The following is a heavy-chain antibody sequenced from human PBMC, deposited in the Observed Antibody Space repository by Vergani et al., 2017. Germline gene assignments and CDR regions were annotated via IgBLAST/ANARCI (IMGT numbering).Heavy chain of an antibody. CDR3: VRGRYSGSSSPDYDL. Sequence: QVQLLESGPGLVKPSQTLSLTCSVSGESITRHSYYWTWIRQPAGKPLEWVGHIYVDGSTNYNPSLKSRVSISLDTSKNQLSLRLTSVTAADTAVFYCVRGRYSGSSSPDYDLWGHGTLVRVSS. V-gene: IGHV4-61*02. CDR2: IYVDGST. D-gene: IGHD1-26*01. J-gene: IGHJ5*02. CDR1: GESITRHSYY.